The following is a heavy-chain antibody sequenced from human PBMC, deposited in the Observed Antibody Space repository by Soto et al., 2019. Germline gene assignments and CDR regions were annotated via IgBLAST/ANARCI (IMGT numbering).Heavy chain of an antibody. CDR3: AKDLGTMVKWYGMDV. CDR1: GGSFSDYF. J-gene: IGHJ6*02. Sequence: PEESLSLTCAVYGGSFSDYFWTWIRQPPGKGLEWIGEINHSGSTNFNPSLKSRVAISADTSRNQFSLRVTSVTAEDTAVYYSAKDLGTMVKWYGMDVWGQGTTVTVSS. CDR2: INHSGST. V-gene: IGHV4-34*01. D-gene: IGHD2-21*01.